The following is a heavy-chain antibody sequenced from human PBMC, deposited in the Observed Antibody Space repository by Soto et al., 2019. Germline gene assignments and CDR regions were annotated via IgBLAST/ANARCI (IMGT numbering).Heavy chain of an antibody. CDR3: ARGQRFSDWFDP. J-gene: IGHJ5*02. Sequence: PSETLSLTCTVSGGSMSSYYWTWIRQPAGKGLEWIGRVYSSGGTHYNPSLKSRVTISLDTSKNQFSLRLLSGTDADTAVYYCARGQRFSDWFDPWGQGTLVTVSS. CDR2: VYSSGGT. CDR1: GGSMSSYY. V-gene: IGHV4-4*07. D-gene: IGHD3-3*01.